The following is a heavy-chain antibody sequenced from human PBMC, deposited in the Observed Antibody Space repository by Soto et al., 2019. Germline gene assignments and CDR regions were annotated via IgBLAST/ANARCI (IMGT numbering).Heavy chain of an antibody. CDR1: GFTFSDYY. D-gene: IGHD6-19*01. CDR2: ISSSSSYT. Sequence: GGSLRLSCAASGFTFSDYYMSWIRQAPGKGLEWVSYISSSSSYTNYADSVKGRFTISRDNAKNSLYLQMNSLRAEDTAVYYCARGRGIAVAGSIYYYGMDVWGQGTTVTVSS. CDR3: ARGRGIAVAGSIYYYGMDV. V-gene: IGHV3-11*06. J-gene: IGHJ6*02.